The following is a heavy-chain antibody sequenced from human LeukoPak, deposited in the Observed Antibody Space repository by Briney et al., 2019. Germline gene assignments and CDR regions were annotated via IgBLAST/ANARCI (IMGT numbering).Heavy chain of an antibody. J-gene: IGHJ5*02. CDR1: GFTFSDYY. Sequence: GSLRLSCAASGFTFSDYYMSWIRQAPGKGLEWIGSIYHSGTTYYNPSLKSRVTISVDTSKNQFSLKLSSVTAADTAVYYCARVKGRLSWFDPWGQGTLFTVSS. V-gene: IGHV4-38-2*01. CDR2: IYHSGTT. CDR3: ARVKGRLSWFDP.